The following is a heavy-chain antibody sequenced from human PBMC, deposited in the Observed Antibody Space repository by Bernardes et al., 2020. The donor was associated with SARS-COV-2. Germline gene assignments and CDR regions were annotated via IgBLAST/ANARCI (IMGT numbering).Heavy chain of an antibody. J-gene: IGHJ4*02. D-gene: IGHD3-22*01. CDR3: ATMYYYDTECYYSGFDY. CDR1: GHSVPEIS. CDR2: FDPEHAET. V-gene: IGHV1-24*01. Sequence: ASVKVSCMVSGHSVPEISMHWVRQAPGKGLEWVGSFDPEHAETLYAEKLQDRVSMTEYTSTDTAYLELSRLRSEDTAVYYWATMYYYDTECYYSGFDYWGKGTQGTASS.